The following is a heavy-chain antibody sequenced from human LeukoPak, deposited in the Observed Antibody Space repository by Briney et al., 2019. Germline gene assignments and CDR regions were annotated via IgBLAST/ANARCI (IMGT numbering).Heavy chain of an antibody. CDR3: TITHDF. J-gene: IGHJ4*02. CDR2: LNEDGSKT. Sequence: GGSLRLSCETSGFFFSNYWMTWVRQAPGKGLDWVATLNEDGSKTYHADSVRGRFTISRDNTKNSVYLQMNSLRAKDTALYYCTITHDFWGLGTMVTVSS. V-gene: IGHV3-7*01. CDR1: GFFFSNYW.